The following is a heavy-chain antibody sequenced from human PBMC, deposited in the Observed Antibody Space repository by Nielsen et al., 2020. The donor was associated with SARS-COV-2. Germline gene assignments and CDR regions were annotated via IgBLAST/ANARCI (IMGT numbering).Heavy chain of an antibody. J-gene: IGHJ5*02. CDR1: GGTFSSYA. CDR2: IIPIFGTA. CDR3: ARDYDSSGYYSGWFDP. Sequence: SVKVSCKASGGTFSSYAISWVRQAPGQGLEWMGGIIPIFGTANYAQKFQGRVTITADESTSTAYMELSSLRSEDTAVYYCARDYDSSGYYSGWFDPWGQGTLVTVSP. D-gene: IGHD3-22*01. V-gene: IGHV1-69*13.